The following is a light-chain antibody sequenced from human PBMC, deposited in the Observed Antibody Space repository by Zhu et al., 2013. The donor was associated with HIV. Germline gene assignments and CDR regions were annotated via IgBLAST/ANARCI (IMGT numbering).Light chain of an antibody. Sequence: QSVVTQPPSVSGTPGQRVTISCSGSSSNIGSSSVNWYQQLPGTAPKLLIYYNNQRPSGVPDRFSGSKSATSASLAISGLQSEDEADYYCAAWDDSLIGPVFGGGTKLTVL. CDR2: YNN. CDR1: SSNIGSSS. V-gene: IGLV1-44*01. CDR3: AAWDDSLIGPV. J-gene: IGLJ2*01.